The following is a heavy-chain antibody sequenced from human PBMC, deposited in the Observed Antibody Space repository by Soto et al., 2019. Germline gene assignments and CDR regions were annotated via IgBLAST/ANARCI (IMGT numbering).Heavy chain of an antibody. D-gene: IGHD2-2*01. V-gene: IGHV1-69*13. CDR1: GGTFSSYA. J-gene: IGHJ5*02. Sequence: GSSVQVSCTASGGTFSSYAISWVRQAPGQGLEWMGGIIPIFGTANYAQKFQGRVTITADESTSTAYMELSSLRSEDTAVYYCARLLVTAAHNGFDPWCQGTLVTVSS. CDR3: ARLLVTAAHNGFDP. CDR2: IIPIFGTA.